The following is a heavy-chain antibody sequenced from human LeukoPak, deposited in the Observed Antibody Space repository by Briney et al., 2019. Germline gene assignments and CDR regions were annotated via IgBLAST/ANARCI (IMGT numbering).Heavy chain of an antibody. J-gene: IGHJ6*03. CDR1: GFTFSSYS. Sequence: PGGSLRLSCAASGFTFSSYSMNWVRQAPGKGLEWVSYISSSSSTIYYADSVEGRFTISRDNAKNSLYLQMNSLRAEDTAVYYCARDRGISNYYYYYYMDVWGKGTTVTVSS. V-gene: IGHV3-48*01. D-gene: IGHD2-2*01. CDR3: ARDRGISNYYYYYYMDV. CDR2: ISSSSSTI.